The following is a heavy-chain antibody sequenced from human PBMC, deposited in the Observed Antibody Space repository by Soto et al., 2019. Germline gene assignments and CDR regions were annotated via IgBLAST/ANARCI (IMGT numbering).Heavy chain of an antibody. CDR1: GFTFSNYA. CDR2: FRGSGGST. J-gene: IGHJ6*02. V-gene: IGHV3-23*01. Sequence: EVQLLESGGGLVQPGGSLRLSCAAAGFTFSNYALTWVRQSPGKGREWVSTFRGSGGSTYYADSVRGRFTISRDNSKNTLFLQMNSLRVEDTAIYYCASDWTGDTCPCLDVWGQGTTVSVSS. CDR3: ASDWTGDTCPCLDV. D-gene: IGHD2-21*01.